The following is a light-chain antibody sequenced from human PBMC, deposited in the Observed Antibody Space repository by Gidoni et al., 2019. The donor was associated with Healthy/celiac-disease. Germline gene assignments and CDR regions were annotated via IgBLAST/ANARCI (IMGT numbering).Light chain of an antibody. J-gene: IGKJ4*01. CDR2: GAS. V-gene: IGKV3-20*01. Sequence: ESVLTQSPGTLSLSPVERATLSCRASQSVSSSYLAWYQQTPGQAPRLLIYGASSRATGIPDRFSGSGSGTDFTLTISRLEPEDFAVYYCQQYGSSPKLTFGGGTKVEIK. CDR3: QQYGSSPKLT. CDR1: QSVSSSY.